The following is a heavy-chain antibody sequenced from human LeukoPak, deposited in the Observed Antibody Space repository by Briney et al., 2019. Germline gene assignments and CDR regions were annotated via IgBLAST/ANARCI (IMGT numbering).Heavy chain of an antibody. CDR1: GGSISSYY. CDR3: ARHTKGSGWYEGYYFDY. CDR2: IYYSGST. Sequence: SETLSLTCTVSGGSISSYYWSWIRQPPGKGLEWIGYIYYSGSTYYNPSLKSRVTISVDTSKNQFSLKLSSVTAADTAVYYCARHTKGSGWYEGYYFDYWGQGTLVTVSS. V-gene: IGHV4-59*04. J-gene: IGHJ4*02. D-gene: IGHD6-19*01.